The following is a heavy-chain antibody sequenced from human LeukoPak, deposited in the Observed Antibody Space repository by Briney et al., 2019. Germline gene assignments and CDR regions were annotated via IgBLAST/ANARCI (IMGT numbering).Heavy chain of an antibody. Sequence: GESLKISCKGSGYTFTNDWIAWVRRMPGRGLEWMGIVYPGDSDTKYSPSFQGHVTISVDRSINTAYLQWTSLKPSDTAIYYCARLPLTGLDYWGQGTLVTVSS. J-gene: IGHJ4*02. CDR1: GYTFTNDW. V-gene: IGHV5-51*01. D-gene: IGHD3-9*01. CDR2: VYPGDSDT. CDR3: ARLPLTGLDY.